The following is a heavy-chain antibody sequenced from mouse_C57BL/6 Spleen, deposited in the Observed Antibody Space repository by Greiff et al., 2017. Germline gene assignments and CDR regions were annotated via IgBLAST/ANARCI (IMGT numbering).Heavy chain of an antibody. CDR3: ARSISILTRDYDSGIFAY. CDR2: INPNNGGT. J-gene: IGHJ3*01. V-gene: IGHV1-18*01. D-gene: IGHD2-4*01. Sequence: EVKLVESGPELVKPGASVKIPCKASGYTFTDYNMDWVKQSHGKSLEWIGDINPNNGGTIYNQKFKGKATLTVDKSSSTAYMELRSLTSEDTAVYYCARSISILTRDYDSGIFAYWGQGTLVTVSA. CDR1: GYTFTDYN.